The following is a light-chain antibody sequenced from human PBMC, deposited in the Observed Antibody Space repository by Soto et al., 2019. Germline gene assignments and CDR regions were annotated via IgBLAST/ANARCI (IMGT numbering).Light chain of an antibody. Sequence: DIQLTQSPSSLSASVGARFTITCQASQSISTYLNWYQQKPGKAPKLLIYAASSLQSGVPSRFSGSGSGTDFTLTISSLQPEDFATYYCQQGHSNPIPLGQGTRLEIK. J-gene: IGKJ5*01. CDR1: QSISTY. CDR3: QQGHSNPIP. V-gene: IGKV1-39*01. CDR2: AAS.